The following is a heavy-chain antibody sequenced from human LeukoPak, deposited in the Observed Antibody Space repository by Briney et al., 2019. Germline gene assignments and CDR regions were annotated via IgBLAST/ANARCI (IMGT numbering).Heavy chain of an antibody. CDR2: IYTSGST. D-gene: IGHD6-13*01. V-gene: IGHV4-4*07. J-gene: IGHJ2*01. Sequence: SETLSLTCTVSGGSISSYYWSWIRQPAGKGLEWIGRIYTSGSTNYNPSLKSRVTMSVDTSKNQFSLKMSSVTAADTAVYYCARDWAAETLRYFDLWGRGTLVTVSS. CDR3: ARDWAAETLRYFDL. CDR1: GGSISSYY.